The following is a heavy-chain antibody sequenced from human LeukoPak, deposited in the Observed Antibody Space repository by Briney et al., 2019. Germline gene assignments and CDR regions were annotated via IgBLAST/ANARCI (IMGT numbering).Heavy chain of an antibody. J-gene: IGHJ4*02. V-gene: IGHV3-66*01. CDR3: ARALWFGETFPAY. CDR1: GFTVSSNY. Sequence: GGSLRLSCAASGFTVSSNYMTWVRQAPGKGLEWVSVMYTLGNTYYADSVRGRFTISRDNSKNTLYLQMNSLRAEDTAVYYCARALWFGETFPAYWGQGTLVTVSS. D-gene: IGHD3-10*01. CDR2: MYTLGNT.